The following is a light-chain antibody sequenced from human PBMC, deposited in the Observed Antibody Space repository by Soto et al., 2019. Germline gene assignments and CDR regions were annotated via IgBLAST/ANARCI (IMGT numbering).Light chain of an antibody. CDR1: SSDVGGYTY. CDR2: DVS. J-gene: IGLJ1*01. Sequence: QSVLPQPASVSGSPGQSITISCTGTSSDVGGYTYVSWYQQHPGKAPKLMIYDVSNRPSGVSNHVSGSKYGNTASLTISGLQAEDEADYYCSSYTSSSTLVFGTGTKVTVL. CDR3: SSYTSSSTLV. V-gene: IGLV2-14*01.